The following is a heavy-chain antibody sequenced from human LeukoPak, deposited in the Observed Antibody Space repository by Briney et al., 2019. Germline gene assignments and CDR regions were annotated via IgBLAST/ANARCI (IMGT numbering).Heavy chain of an antibody. CDR3: ARHNGFDRGYYYYMDV. J-gene: IGHJ6*03. CDR2: VYTSGIT. D-gene: IGHD3-9*01. V-gene: IGHV4-4*07. Sequence: SETLSLTYTVSGGFINSYYWSWIRQPAGKGLEWIGRVYTSGITNYNPSLKSRITMSVDTSKNQFSLKLTSVTAADTAVYYCARHNGFDRGYYYYMDVWGKGTTVTVSS. CDR1: GGFINSYY.